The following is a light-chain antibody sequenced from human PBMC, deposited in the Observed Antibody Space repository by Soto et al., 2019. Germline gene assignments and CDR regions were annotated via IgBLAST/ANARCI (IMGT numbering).Light chain of an antibody. CDR3: QQSYTSPRT. V-gene: IGKV1-39*01. CDR1: QTIRTS. Sequence: QMTQSPSSLSASVGARVTITCRASQTIRTSLNGYQQKPGKAPKLLIYGASTLQSGVPSRFSGTGSATDFTLTISSLEPEDFAIYYCQQSYTSPRTFGQGTKVEV. CDR2: GAS. J-gene: IGKJ1*01.